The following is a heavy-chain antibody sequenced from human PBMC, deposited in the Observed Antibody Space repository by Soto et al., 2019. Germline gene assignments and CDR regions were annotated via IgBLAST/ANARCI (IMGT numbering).Heavy chain of an antibody. D-gene: IGHD1-1*01. V-gene: IGHV1-8*01. CDR1: GYTFTSYD. J-gene: IGHJ4*02. Sequence: QVQLVQSGAEVKKPGASVKVSCKASGYTFTSYDINWVRQATGQGLEWMGWMNPNSGNTVYAHKFQGRVNMTRNTSISTAYMELSGLSSADTAVYYCASDKVVGATGHWGQGTLVTVSS. CDR3: ASDKVVGATGH. CDR2: MNPNSGNT.